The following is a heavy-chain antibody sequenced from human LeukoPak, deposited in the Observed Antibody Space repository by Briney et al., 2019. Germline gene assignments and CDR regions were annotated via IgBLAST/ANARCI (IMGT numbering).Heavy chain of an antibody. CDR3: ATRVGVGYEGRGNWFDP. V-gene: IGHV3-23*01. CDR2: ISNSGGNT. CDR1: GFTFSSYA. J-gene: IGHJ5*02. Sequence: GGSLRLSCAASGFTFSSYAMSWVRQAPGKGLEWVSAISNSGGNTYYADSVKGRFTISRDNSKNTLYLQMNSLRAEDTAVYYCATRVGVGYEGRGNWFDPWGQGTLVTVSS. D-gene: IGHD5-12*01.